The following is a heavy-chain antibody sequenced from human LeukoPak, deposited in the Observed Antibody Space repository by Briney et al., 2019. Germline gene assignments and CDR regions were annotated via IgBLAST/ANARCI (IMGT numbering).Heavy chain of an antibody. Sequence: GGSLRLSCAASGFTFSDYYMSWIRQAPGKGLEWVSYISSSGSTIYYADSVKGRFTISRDNAKNSLYLQMNSLRAEDTAVYYCASLYRSYCGGDCYSYYYYYMDVWGKGTTVTISS. J-gene: IGHJ6*03. CDR2: ISSSGSTI. CDR3: ASLYRSYCGGDCYSYYYYYMDV. CDR1: GFTFSDYY. D-gene: IGHD2-21*02. V-gene: IGHV3-11*01.